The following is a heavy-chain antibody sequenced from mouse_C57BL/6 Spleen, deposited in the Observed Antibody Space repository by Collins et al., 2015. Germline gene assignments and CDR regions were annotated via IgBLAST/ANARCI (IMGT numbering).Heavy chain of an antibody. CDR2: ISSGGST. V-gene: IGHV5-6-5*01. Sequence: EVKLVEYWGGLVKPGGSLKLSCAASGFTFSSYAMSWVRQTPEKRLEWVASISSGGSTYYPDSVKGRFTISRDNARNILYLQMSSLRSEDTAMYYCASDYGSSYGFAYWGQGTLVTVSA. J-gene: IGHJ3*01. CDR3: ASDYGSSYGFAY. D-gene: IGHD1-1*01. CDR1: GFTFSSYA.